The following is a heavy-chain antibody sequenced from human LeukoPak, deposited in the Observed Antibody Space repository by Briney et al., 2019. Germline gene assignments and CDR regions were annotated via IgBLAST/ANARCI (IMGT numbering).Heavy chain of an antibody. Sequence: SQTLSLTCTVSGGSISSGGYYWSWIRQPPGKGLEWIGYIYHSGSTYYNPSLKSRVTISVDRSKNQFSLKLSSVTAADTAVYYCARACTRYCSSTSCYTQGNWFDPWGQGTLVTVSS. V-gene: IGHV4-30-2*01. CDR2: IYHSGST. D-gene: IGHD2-2*02. CDR1: GGSISSGGYY. CDR3: ARACTRYCSSTSCYTQGNWFDP. J-gene: IGHJ5*02.